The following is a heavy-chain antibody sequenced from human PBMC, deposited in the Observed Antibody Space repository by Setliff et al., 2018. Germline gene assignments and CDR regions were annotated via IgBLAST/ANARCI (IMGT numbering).Heavy chain of an antibody. CDR1: GGSISNYY. CDR3: ARGRLREDLLHYYYYHMDV. CDR2: IYIGGSA. Sequence: SETLSLTCTVSGGSISNYYWSWIRQPAGKGLEWIGHIYIGGSANYNPSLKSRVTMSIDTSKNQFSLKLNSVTAADTAVYYCARGRLREDLLHYYYYHMDVWGKGTTVTVSS. D-gene: IGHD3-22*01. V-gene: IGHV4-4*07. J-gene: IGHJ6*03.